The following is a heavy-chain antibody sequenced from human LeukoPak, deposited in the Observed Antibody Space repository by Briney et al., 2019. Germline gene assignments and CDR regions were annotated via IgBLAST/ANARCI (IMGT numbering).Heavy chain of an antibody. CDR3: ARAAPAVAGFFDC. Sequence: SETLSLTCTVSGGSISSYYWSWIRQPPGKGLEWIGYIYYSGSTNYNPSLKSRVTISVDTSKNQFSLKLSSVTAADTAVCYCARAAPAVAGFFDCWGQGTLVTVSS. D-gene: IGHD6-19*01. CDR2: IYYSGST. V-gene: IGHV4-59*08. J-gene: IGHJ4*02. CDR1: GGSISSYY.